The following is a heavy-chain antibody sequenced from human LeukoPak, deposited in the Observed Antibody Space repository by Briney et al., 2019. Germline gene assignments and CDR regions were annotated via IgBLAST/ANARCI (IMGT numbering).Heavy chain of an antibody. J-gene: IGHJ4*02. CDR1: GFTFSDYV. CDR3: ARGFDSGYDFGY. Sequence: GGSLRLSCAASGFTFSDYVMTWARQAPGGRLEWVSAISGGSESIHYADSVKGRFTISRDNSKNTLYLEMNSLRVEDTAVYYCARGFDSGYDFGYWGQGTLVTVSS. V-gene: IGHV3-23*01. D-gene: IGHD5-12*01. CDR2: ISGGSESI.